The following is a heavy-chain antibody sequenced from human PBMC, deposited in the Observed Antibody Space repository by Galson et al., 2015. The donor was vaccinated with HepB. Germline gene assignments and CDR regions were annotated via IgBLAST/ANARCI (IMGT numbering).Heavy chain of an antibody. Sequence: LSLTCAVYGGSFSGYYWSWIRQSPGKGLEWIGEINQSGNTNYNPSLKSRITISVDMSKNQFSLNLTSVTAADTAVFYCARGRSSDIVATILPDYEYYFDFWGQGTLVTVSS. CDR3: ARGRSSDIVATILPDYEYYFDF. CDR1: GGSFSGYY. J-gene: IGHJ4*02. CDR2: INQSGNT. V-gene: IGHV4-34*01. D-gene: IGHD5-12*01.